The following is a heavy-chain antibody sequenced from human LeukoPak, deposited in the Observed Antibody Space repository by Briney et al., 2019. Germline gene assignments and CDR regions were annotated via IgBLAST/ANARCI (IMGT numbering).Heavy chain of an antibody. CDR3: ARVQGQQLVEWFDP. CDR2: IYYSGNT. D-gene: IGHD6-13*01. V-gene: IGHV4-59*01. J-gene: IGHJ5*02. Sequence: TETLSLTCTVSGGSISTYYWSWIRQPPGKGLEWIGHIYYSGNTRYNPSLESGVTISVDTSKNQFSLKVSSVTAADTAVYYCARVQGQQLVEWFDPWGQGTLVTVSS. CDR1: GGSISTYY.